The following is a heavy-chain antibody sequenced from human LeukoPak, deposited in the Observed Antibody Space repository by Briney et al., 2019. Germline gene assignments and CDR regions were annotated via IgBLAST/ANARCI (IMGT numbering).Heavy chain of an antibody. CDR2: ISYDGSNK. CDR1: GFTFSDYP. J-gene: IGHJ4*02. D-gene: IGHD5-18*01. Sequence: GGSLRLSCAASGFTFSDYPINWVRQAPDKGLEWVAVISYDGSNKYYADSVKGRFTISRDNSKNTLYLQMNSLRAEDTAVYYCAKGYSYGSDYWGQGTLVTVSS. CDR3: AKGYSYGSDY. V-gene: IGHV3-30-3*01.